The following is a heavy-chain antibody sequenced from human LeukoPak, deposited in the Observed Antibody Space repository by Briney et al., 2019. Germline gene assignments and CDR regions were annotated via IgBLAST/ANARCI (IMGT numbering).Heavy chain of an antibody. V-gene: IGHV4-59*01. CDR3: AREGYYYDSSGYFRAFDI. CDR1: GGSISSYY. D-gene: IGHD3-22*01. CDR2: IYYSGST. J-gene: IGHJ3*02. Sequence: SSETLSLTCTVSGGSISSYYWSWIRQPPGKGLEWIGYIYYSGSTNYNPSLKSRVTISVDTSKNQFSLKLSSVTAADTAVYYCAREGYYYDSSGYFRAFDIWGQGTMVTVSS.